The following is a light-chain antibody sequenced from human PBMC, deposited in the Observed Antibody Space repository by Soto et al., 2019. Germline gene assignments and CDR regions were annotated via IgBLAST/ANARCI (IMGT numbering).Light chain of an antibody. J-gene: IGKJ1*01. V-gene: IGKV1-5*01. CDR3: QQYDAYPPT. CDR2: DGS. CDR1: RTITW. Sequence: DIQMTQSPPTLSASVGARVTITCRASRTITWLAWYQQSPGKTPKLLIYDGSRLESGVPSRFSGSESETEFTLTINGLQSDDFATYYCQQYDAYPPTFGQGTKVDIK.